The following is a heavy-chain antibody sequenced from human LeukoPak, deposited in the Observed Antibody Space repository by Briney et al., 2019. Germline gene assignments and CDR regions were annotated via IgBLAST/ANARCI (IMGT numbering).Heavy chain of an antibody. V-gene: IGHV3-20*04. D-gene: IGHD6-6*01. Sequence: GGSLRLSCAASGFTFDDYDMSWVRQVPGKGLEWVSAINWNGASTGYADSVKGRFTISRDNAKNSLYLQMNSLSAEDTALYFCARDVEYSNIYFYYYIDVWGKGTTVTVSS. CDR2: INWNGAST. J-gene: IGHJ6*03. CDR3: ARDVEYSNIYFYYYIDV. CDR1: GFTFDDYD.